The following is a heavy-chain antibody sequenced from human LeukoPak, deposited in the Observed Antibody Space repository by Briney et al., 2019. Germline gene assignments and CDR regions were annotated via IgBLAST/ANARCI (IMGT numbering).Heavy chain of an antibody. D-gene: IGHD3-10*01. V-gene: IGHV4-4*07. CDR2: IYTSGST. J-gene: IGHJ4*02. CDR3: ASDGRTYYDSGGAYYFDY. CDR1: GGSISSYY. Sequence: SETLSLTCTVSGGSISSYYWSWIRQPAGKGLEWIGRIYTSGSTNYNPSLKSRVTISLDTSKNHFSLKLSSLTAADTAVYYCASDGRTYYDSGGAYYFDYWGQGTLVTVSS.